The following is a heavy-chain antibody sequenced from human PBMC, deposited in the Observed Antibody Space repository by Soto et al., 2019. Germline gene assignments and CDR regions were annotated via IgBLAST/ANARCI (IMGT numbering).Heavy chain of an antibody. J-gene: IGHJ6*02. V-gene: IGHV4-61*08. CDR3: ARDWELRRMDV. Sequence: QVQLQESGPGLMKPSETLSLTCTVSGGSVSIGDYSWTWIRQPPGKGLEWIGYIFYTGNTNYSPSLKSRVTMSVDRSRNQFSLRLSSVTAADTAVYYCARDWELRRMDVWGQGITVTVSS. D-gene: IGHD1-7*01. CDR2: IFYTGNT. CDR1: GGSVSIGDYS.